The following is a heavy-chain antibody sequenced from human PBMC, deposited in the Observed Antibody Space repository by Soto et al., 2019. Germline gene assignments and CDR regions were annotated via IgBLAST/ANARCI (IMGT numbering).Heavy chain of an antibody. CDR1: GDTFNFYT. V-gene: IGHV1-69*02. CDR3: ATNYGSGSTHFDY. J-gene: IGHJ4*02. CDR2: IIPMLGMS. Sequence: QVQLVQSGAEVKKPGSPVRVSCTASGDTFNFYTISWVRQVPGQGPEWMGKIIPMLGMSNYAQKFQGRVTIMADNSTSTVYVNLSGLTSEDTAVYYCATNYGSGSTHFDYWGQGTLVTVSS. D-gene: IGHD3-10*01.